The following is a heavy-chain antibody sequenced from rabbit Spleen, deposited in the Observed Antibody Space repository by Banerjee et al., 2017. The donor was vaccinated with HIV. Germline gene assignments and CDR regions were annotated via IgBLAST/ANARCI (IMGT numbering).Heavy chain of an antibody. CDR3: ARDTGSSFSSYGMDL. Sequence: QEQLVESGGGLVQPEGSLTLTCTVSGFSFSSSYWICWVRQAPGKGLEWISCIAGSSSDFTYSASWAKGRFTISKTSSTTVTLQMTSLAAADTATYFCARDTGSSFSSYGMDLWGQGTLVTVS. V-gene: IGHV1S45*01. CDR2: IAGSSSDFT. CDR1: GFSFSSSYW. J-gene: IGHJ6*01. D-gene: IGHD8-1*01.